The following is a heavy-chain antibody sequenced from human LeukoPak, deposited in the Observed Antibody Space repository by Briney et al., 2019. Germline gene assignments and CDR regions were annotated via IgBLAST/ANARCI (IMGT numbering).Heavy chain of an antibody. CDR3: AREGIVRTYDQ. Sequence: PSETLSLTCTVSGDSISSYYWYWFRQPPGKEPEWIACIYYSEITHYNPSLKSRVTISLDTSKNQFSLRLSSVTAADTAVYYCAREGIVRTYDQWGQGTLVTVSS. CDR2: IYYSEIT. CDR1: GDSISSYY. V-gene: IGHV4-59*12. D-gene: IGHD2/OR15-2a*01. J-gene: IGHJ4*02.